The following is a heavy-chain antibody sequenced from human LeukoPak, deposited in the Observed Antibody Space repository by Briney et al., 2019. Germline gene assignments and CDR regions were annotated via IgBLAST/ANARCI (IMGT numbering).Heavy chain of an antibody. J-gene: IGHJ4*02. V-gene: IGHV3-15*01. CDR1: GFTFSDAW. D-gene: IGHD1-26*01. CDR3: TTDRRWELSLDY. Sequence: GGSLRLSCAASGFTFSDAWMSWVRQAPGKGLEWVGRIKSKTDGGTTDYAAPVKGRFTISRDDSKNTLYLQMNSLKTEDTAVYYCTTDRRWELSLDYWGQGTLVTVSS. CDR2: IKSKTDGGTT.